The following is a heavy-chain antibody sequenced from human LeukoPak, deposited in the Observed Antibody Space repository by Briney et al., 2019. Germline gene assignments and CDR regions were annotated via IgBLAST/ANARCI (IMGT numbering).Heavy chain of an antibody. Sequence: QPGGSLRLSCAASGFTFSSYAMSWVRQAPGKGLEWVSAISGSGGSTYYADSVKGRFTISRDNSKNTLYLQMNSLRAEDTAVYYCAKAEVYRMITFGGVTHPFGYWGQGTLVTVSS. CDR2: ISGSGGST. D-gene: IGHD3-16*01. CDR3: AKAEVYRMITFGGVTHPFGY. J-gene: IGHJ4*02. V-gene: IGHV3-23*01. CDR1: GFTFSSYA.